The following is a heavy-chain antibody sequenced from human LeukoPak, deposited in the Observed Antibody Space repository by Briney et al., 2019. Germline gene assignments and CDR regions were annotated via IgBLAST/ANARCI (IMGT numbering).Heavy chain of an antibody. CDR3: AASLRFPGWFDP. CDR2: ISSSGSTI. V-gene: IGHV3-11*01. J-gene: IGHJ5*02. D-gene: IGHD3-16*01. CDR1: GFTFSDFY. Sequence: GGSLRLSCAASGFTFSDFYVSWLRQAPGKGLEWVSYISSSGSTIYYADSVKGRFTISRDNAKNSLYLQMNSLRAEDTAVFYCAASLRFPGWFDPWGQGALVTVSS.